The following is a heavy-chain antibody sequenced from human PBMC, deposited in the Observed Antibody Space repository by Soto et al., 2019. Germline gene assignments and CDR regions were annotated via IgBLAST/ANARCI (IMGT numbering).Heavy chain of an antibody. D-gene: IGHD6-13*01. CDR2: ISSSSSYI. V-gene: IGHV3-21*04. CDR3: AKDIAAAASNWFDP. J-gene: IGHJ5*02. CDR1: GFTFSSYS. Sequence: GGSLRLSCAASGFTFSSYSMNWVRQAPGKGLEWVSSISSSSSYIYYADSVKGRFTISRDNSTNTLYLQMNSLRAEDTAVYYCAKDIAAAASNWFDPWGQGTLVTVSS.